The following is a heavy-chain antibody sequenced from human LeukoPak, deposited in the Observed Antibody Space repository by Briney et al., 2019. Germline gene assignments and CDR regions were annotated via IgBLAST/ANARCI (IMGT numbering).Heavy chain of an antibody. CDR1: GFPFSNYW. D-gene: IGHD6-13*01. CDR3: ARGYYSTSRFDS. J-gene: IGHJ4*02. Sequence: GGSLRLSCAASGFPFSNYWMHWVRQAPGKGLVWVSRVNSDGSTTNYADSVKGRFTISRDNAENTLYMRMNSLRPEDTAVYYCARGYYSTSRFDSWGQGTLVTVSS. CDR2: VNSDGSTT. V-gene: IGHV3-74*01.